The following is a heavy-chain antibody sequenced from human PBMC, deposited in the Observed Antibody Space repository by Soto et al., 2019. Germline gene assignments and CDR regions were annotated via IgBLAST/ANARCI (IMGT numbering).Heavy chain of an antibody. J-gene: IGHJ4*02. Sequence: QVQLQESGPGLVKPSETLSLTCSISGGSISDYQWNWIRQPPGKGLEWIGYIYYSGRTNYNPSLRSRLTISLATSTSQFALRLRSVTAADTAVYYCARMRGLGEISPYLDYWGQGALVTVSS. CDR1: GGSISDYQ. V-gene: IGHV4-59*01. CDR3: ARMRGLGEISPYLDY. CDR2: IYYSGRT. D-gene: IGHD3-16*01.